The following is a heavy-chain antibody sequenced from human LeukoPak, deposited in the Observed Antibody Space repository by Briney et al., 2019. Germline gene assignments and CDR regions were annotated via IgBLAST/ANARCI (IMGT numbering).Heavy chain of an antibody. D-gene: IGHD2-8*01. V-gene: IGHV4-31*03. CDR2: IYYSGST. J-gene: IGHJ6*02. Sequence: SQTLSLTCTVSGGSISSGGYYWSWIRQHPGKGLEWIGYIYYSGSTYHNPSLKSRVTISVDTSKNQFSLKLSSVTAADTAVYYCARGLRYCTNGVCYYYYGMDVWGQGTTVTVSS. CDR3: ARGLRYCTNGVCYYYYGMDV. CDR1: GGSISSGGYY.